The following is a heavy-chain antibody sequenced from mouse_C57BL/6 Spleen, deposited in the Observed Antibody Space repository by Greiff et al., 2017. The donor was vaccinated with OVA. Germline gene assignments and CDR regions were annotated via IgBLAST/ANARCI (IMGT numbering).Heavy chain of an antibody. CDR1: GYTFTSYW. V-gene: IGHV1-50*01. Sequence: QVQLQQSGAELVKPGASVKLSCKASGYTFTSYWMQRVKQRPGQGLEWIGEIDPSDSYTNYNQKFKGKATLTVDTSSSTAYMQLSSLTSEDSAVYYCARRRGSGYSYYAMDYWGQGTSVTVSS. CDR3: ARRRGSGYSYYAMDY. D-gene: IGHD3-2*02. J-gene: IGHJ4*01. CDR2: IDPSDSYT.